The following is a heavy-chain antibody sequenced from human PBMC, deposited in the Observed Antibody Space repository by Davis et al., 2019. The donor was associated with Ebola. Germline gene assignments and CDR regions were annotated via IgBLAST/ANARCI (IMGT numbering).Heavy chain of an antibody. CDR2: LNPNSGNT. CDR1: GYTFTHYD. V-gene: IGHV1-8*01. D-gene: IGHD2-8*01. Sequence: ASVKVSCKTSGYTFTHYDINWVRQATGQGLEWMGWLNPNSGNTDSTHKFQGRLTMTKNISIGTAYMELSTLTSEDTAVYYCARRVYSRSGFDSWGQGTLVTVSS. J-gene: IGHJ4*02. CDR3: ARRVYSRSGFDS.